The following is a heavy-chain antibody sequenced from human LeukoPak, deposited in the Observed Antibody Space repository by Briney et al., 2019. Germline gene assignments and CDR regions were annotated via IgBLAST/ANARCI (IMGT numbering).Heavy chain of an antibody. V-gene: IGHV3-30*04. J-gene: IGHJ4*02. D-gene: IGHD3/OR15-3a*01. CDR3: AREVNLDWLWGTFDY. CDR2: ISDDGNNK. CDR1: GFTFCDYA. Sequence: GRSLRLSCAASGFTFCDYAIHWVRQAPGKGLEWVAFISDDGNNKHYADSVKGRFTISRDNSKNTLYLQTNSLGPADTAVYYCAREVNLDWLWGTFDYWGQGTLVTVSS.